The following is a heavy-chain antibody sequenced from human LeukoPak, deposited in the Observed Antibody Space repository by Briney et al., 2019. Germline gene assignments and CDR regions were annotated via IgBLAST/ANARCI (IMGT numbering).Heavy chain of an antibody. CDR2: IYYSGST. V-gene: IGHV4-59*01. D-gene: IGHD3-10*01. J-gene: IGHJ4*02. CDR3: ARFTPYYYGSGSYYNLTPDY. Sequence: SETLSLTCTASGGSISSYYWSWIRQPPGKGLEWIGYIYYSGSTNYNPSLKSRVTISVDTSKNQFSLKLSSVTAADTAVYYCARFTPYYYGSGSYYNLTPDYWGQGTLVTVSS. CDR1: GGSISSYY.